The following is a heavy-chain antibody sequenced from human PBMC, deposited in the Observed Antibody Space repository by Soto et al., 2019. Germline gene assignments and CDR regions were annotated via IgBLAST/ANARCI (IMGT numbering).Heavy chain of an antibody. V-gene: IGHV3-21*01. CDR3: ARDGAYCSGTGCRDYYHCMDV. CDR2: ISGSTSYI. Sequence: EVQLVDSGGGLVKPGGSLRLSCAASGFSFSDYSMNWVRQAPGKGLEWVSSISGSTSYIYYADSLKGRFTVSRDNAEKSLYLQMNSLRAEDTAVYYCARDGAYCSGTGCRDYYHCMDVWGKGTTVTVSS. D-gene: IGHD2-2*01. J-gene: IGHJ6*03. CDR1: GFSFSDYS.